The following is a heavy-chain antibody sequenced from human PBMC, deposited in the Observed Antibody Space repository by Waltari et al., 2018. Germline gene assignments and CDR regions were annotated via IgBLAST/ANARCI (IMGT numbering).Heavy chain of an antibody. CDR1: GGTFSSYA. CDR3: AGRKEMATTFDY. J-gene: IGHJ4*02. Sequence: QVQLVQSGAEVKKPGSSVKVSCKASGGTFSSYAISWVRQAPGQGLEWMGGIIPILGIANYAQKFQGRVTMTADESTSTAYMELSSLRSEDTAVYYCAGRKEMATTFDYWGQGTLVTVSS. D-gene: IGHD5-12*01. CDR2: IIPILGIA. V-gene: IGHV1-69*04.